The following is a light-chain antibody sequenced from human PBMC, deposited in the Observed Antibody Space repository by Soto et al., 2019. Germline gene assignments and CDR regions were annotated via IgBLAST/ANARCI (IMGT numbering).Light chain of an antibody. CDR1: SSDVGGYDL. CDR3: CAYVSSNTLL. J-gene: IGLJ3*02. CDR2: EGS. V-gene: IGLV2-23*01. Sequence: QSALTQPASVSGSPGQSITISCTGTSSDVGGYDLVSWYQQHPGKAPKLIIYEGSKRPSGISNRFSGSKSGNTASLIISGLQGDDEGDYYCCAYVSSNTLLFGGGTKPTVL.